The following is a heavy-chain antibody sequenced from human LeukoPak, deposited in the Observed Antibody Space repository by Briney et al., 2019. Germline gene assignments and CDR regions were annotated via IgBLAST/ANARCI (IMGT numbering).Heavy chain of an antibody. CDR3: ARRRSYYDTTHLGDNWFDP. CDR2: IYYSGST. J-gene: IGHJ5*02. V-gene: IGHV4-31*03. D-gene: IGHD3-22*01. Sequence: SQTLSLTCTASGGSISSGGYYWSWIRQHPGKGLEWIGYIYYSGSTYYNPSLKSRVTISVDTPKNQFSLKLSSVTAADTAVYYCARRRSYYDTTHLGDNWFDPWGQGTLVTVSS. CDR1: GGSISSGGYY.